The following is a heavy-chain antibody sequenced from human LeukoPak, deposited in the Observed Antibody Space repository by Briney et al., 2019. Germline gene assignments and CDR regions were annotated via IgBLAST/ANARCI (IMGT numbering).Heavy chain of an antibody. J-gene: IGHJ5*02. CDR1: GGSVSSGSYY. D-gene: IGHD4-17*01. V-gene: IGHV4-61*01. CDR3: AREGSVTNWFDP. Sequence: PSETLSLTCTVSGGSVSSGSYYWSWIRQPPGKGLEWIGYIYYSGSTNYNPSLKSRVTISVDTSKNQFSLKLSSVTAADTAVYYCAREGSVTNWFDPWGQGTLVTVSS. CDR2: IYYSGST.